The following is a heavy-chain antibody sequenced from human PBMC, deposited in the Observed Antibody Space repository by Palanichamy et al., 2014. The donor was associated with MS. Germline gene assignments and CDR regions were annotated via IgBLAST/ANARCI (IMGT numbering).Heavy chain of an antibody. D-gene: IGHD3-3*01. V-gene: IGHV1-3*01. CDR3: AREHDSWSGYSFDF. J-gene: IGHJ4*02. CDR1: GYAFTDYA. Sequence: QVQLVQSGAEVKKPGASVKVSCKASGYAFTDYAIHWVRQAPGQRLEWTGWINAGNGNTKYSQKFQSRVTITRDTSADTAYMELSSLRSEDTALYYCAREHDSWSGYSFDFWGQGTLVTASS. CDR2: INAGNGNT.